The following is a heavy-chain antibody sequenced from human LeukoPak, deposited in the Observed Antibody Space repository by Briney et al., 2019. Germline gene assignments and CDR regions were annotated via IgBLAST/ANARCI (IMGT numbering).Heavy chain of an antibody. CDR2: INPNRGGT. D-gene: IGHD2-2*01. CDR1: GYTFTGYY. J-gene: IGHJ4*02. Sequence: GASVKVSCKASGYTFTGYYMHWVRQAPGQGLEWMGRINPNRGGTNYAQKFQGRVTMTRDPSISTAYMELSRLRSGDTAVYYCARALPLPAASHVDYWGQGTLVTVSS. CDR3: ARALPLPAASHVDY. V-gene: IGHV1-2*06.